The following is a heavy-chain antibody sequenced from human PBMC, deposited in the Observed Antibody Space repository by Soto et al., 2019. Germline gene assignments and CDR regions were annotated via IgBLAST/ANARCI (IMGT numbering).Heavy chain of an antibody. CDR3: ARDDETYYVFDY. D-gene: IGHD3-10*02. CDR1: GFTFSSYE. CDR2: ISSSGNTI. J-gene: IGHJ4*01. Sequence: PGGSLRLSCAASGFTFSSYEMNWVRQAPGKGLEWISFISSSGNTIFYADSVKGRFTISRDNAKNSLYLQMNSLRAEDTAIYYCARDDETYYVFDYWGHGTLVTVSS. V-gene: IGHV3-48*03.